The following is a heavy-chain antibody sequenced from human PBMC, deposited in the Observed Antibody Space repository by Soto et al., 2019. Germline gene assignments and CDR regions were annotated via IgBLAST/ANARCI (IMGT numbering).Heavy chain of an antibody. J-gene: IGHJ5*02. D-gene: IGHD2-2*02. CDR2: ISAYNGNT. Sequence: ASVKVYCKASGYTFTSYGISWVRQAPGQGLEWMGWISAYNGNTNYAQKLQGRVTMTTDTSTSTAYMELRSLRSDDTAVYYCARDRRVDIVVVPAAIEWFDPWGQGTLVTVSS. CDR3: ARDRRVDIVVVPAAIEWFDP. V-gene: IGHV1-18*01. CDR1: GYTFTSYG.